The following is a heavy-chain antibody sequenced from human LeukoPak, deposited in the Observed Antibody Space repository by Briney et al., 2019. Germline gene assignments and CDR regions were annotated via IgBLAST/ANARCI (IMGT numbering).Heavy chain of an antibody. CDR3: ARGGYGSGSYGRDNWFDP. V-gene: IGHV4-30-2*01. CDR1: GGSISSGGYS. CDR2: IYHSGST. D-gene: IGHD3-10*01. Sequence: SQTLSLTCAVSGGSISSGGYSWSWIRQPPGKGLEWIGYIYHSGSTYYNPSLKSRVTISVARSKNQFSLKLTSVTAADTAVYYCARGGYGSGSYGRDNWFDPWGQGTLVTVSS. J-gene: IGHJ5*02.